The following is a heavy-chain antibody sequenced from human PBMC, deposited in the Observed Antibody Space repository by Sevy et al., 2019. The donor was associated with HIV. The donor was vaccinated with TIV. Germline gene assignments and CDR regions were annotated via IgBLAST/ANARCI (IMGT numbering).Heavy chain of an antibody. Sequence: GGSLRLSCAASGFTFWSFGVNWVRQAPGKGLEWLGYISGDRGKIFYADSVKGRFSIFRDNARNSLYLQMRSLRVEDTAVYYCARVVLYYDANYCDYWGQGALVTVSS. CDR1: GFTFWSFG. CDR3: ARVVLYYDANYCDY. CDR2: ISGDRGKI. J-gene: IGHJ4*02. V-gene: IGHV3-48*04. D-gene: IGHD3-22*01.